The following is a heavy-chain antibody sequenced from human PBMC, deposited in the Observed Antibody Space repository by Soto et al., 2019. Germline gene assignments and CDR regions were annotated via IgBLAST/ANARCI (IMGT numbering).Heavy chain of an antibody. V-gene: IGHV3-49*04. CDR1: GFTSDDYDYA. J-gene: IGHJ6*02. CDR3: SRDGDFYDLDV. D-gene: IGHD3-3*01. Sequence: PGGSLRFSCTFSGFTSDDYDYALTWVRQAPGKGLQWLGLIRGSTYGGTTEYAASVKGRFTISRDDSKGITYLQMNSLKTEDTAVYYCSRDGDFYDLDVWGQGTTVTVSS. CDR2: IRGSTYGGTT.